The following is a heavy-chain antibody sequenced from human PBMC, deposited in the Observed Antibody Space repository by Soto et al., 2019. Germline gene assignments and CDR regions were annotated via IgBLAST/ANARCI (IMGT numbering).Heavy chain of an antibody. CDR1: GFTFSSYA. J-gene: IGHJ5*02. Sequence: EVQLLESGGGLVQPGRSLRLSCGASGFTFSSYAMSWVRQAPGKGLEWVSAISGSGGSTYYADSVKGRFTISRDNSKNTLYLQMNSLRAEDTAVYYCAKDIAAAPEYWFDPWGQGTLVTVSS. CDR2: ISGSGGST. V-gene: IGHV3-23*01. D-gene: IGHD2-2*01. CDR3: AKDIAAAPEYWFDP.